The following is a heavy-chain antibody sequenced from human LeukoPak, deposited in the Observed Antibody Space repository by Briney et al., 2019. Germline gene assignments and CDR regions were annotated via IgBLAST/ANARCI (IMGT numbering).Heavy chain of an antibody. J-gene: IGHJ2*01. Sequence: PGGSLRPSCAASGFTFSNYGMHWVRQAPGKGLEWVAVIWYDGSNKYYADSVKGRFTISRDNSKNTLYLQMNSLRAEDTAVYYCAKTPLQDCSGGSCYSYWYFDLWGRGTLVTVSS. CDR3: AKTPLQDCSGGSCYSYWYFDL. V-gene: IGHV3-30*02. CDR2: IWYDGSNK. CDR1: GFTFSNYG. D-gene: IGHD2-15*01.